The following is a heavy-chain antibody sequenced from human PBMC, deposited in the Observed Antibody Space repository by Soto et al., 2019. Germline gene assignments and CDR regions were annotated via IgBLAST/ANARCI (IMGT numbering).Heavy chain of an antibody. CDR3: ASRRRSGCWYDY. J-gene: IGHJ4*02. Sequence: YRIGNYWGGRMSEMPGKGLEWMGIIYPGDSDTRYSPSFQGQVTISADKSISTAYLKWSTLKTSDIAIYYYASRRRSGCWYDYCGQGTFGTVSS. D-gene: IGHD3-22*01. V-gene: IGHV5-51*01. CDR1: YRIGNYW. CDR2: IYPGDSDT.